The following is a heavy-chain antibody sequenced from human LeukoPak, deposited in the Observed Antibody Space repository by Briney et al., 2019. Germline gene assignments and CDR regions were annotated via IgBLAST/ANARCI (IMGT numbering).Heavy chain of an antibody. J-gene: IGHJ4*02. CDR3: VRHRTGTTADY. CDR2: INHSGST. V-gene: IGHV4-34*01. Sequence: PSETLSLTCAVYGGSFSGYYWSWIRQPPGKGLEWIGEINHSGSTNYNPSLKSRVTISVDTSKNQFSLSLTSVTAADTAVYYCVRHRTGTTADYWGQGTLVTVSS. D-gene: IGHD1-7*01. CDR1: GGSFSGYY.